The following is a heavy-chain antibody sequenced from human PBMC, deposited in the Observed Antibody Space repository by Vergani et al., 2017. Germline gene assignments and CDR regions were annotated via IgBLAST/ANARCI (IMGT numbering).Heavy chain of an antibody. CDR3: SRARCIKTCYISKWLDS. V-gene: IGHV3-74*03. Sequence: DVHLAESGGGFFQPGGSLRLSCSASGFSFNSYWMHWVRQVPGKGLLWVSRIKSDGSITAYADSVKGRITISRDNAQNTLYLQMNSLSVEDTGVYYCSRARCIKTCYISKWLDSWGQGSLVTVSS. CDR2: IKSDGSIT. J-gene: IGHJ5*01. D-gene: IGHD3-10*01. CDR1: GFSFNSYW.